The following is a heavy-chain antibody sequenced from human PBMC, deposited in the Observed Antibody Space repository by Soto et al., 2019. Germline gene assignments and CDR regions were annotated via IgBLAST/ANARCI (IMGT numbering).Heavy chain of an antibody. CDR1: GFTFSYYA. CDR3: ARDEGVPGAGFDS. D-gene: IGHD4-17*01. J-gene: IGHJ5*01. CDR2: ISSDGRIE. Sequence: QVQLVESGGGVVQPGRSLRLSCAASGFTFSYYAFHWVRQAPGKGLEWVSMISSDGRIENYADSVRGRFTISRDNSRNTLYLQMNSLRPDDTAVYYCARDEGVPGAGFDSWGQGNLVTVSS. V-gene: IGHV3-30*04.